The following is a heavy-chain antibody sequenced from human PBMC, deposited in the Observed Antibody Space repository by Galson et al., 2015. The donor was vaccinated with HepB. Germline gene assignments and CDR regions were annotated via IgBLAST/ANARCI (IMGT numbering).Heavy chain of an antibody. CDR3: TRRGKGNYDDY. CDR1: GFSLSSYD. D-gene: IGHD1-7*01. J-gene: IGHJ4*02. Sequence: SLRLSCASSGFSLSSYDMNWVRQTPGKGLEWVSRISDSGAKTYYADSVKGRFTISRDNSKNTQYVQMNSLRVDDTAIYYCTRRGKGNYDDYWGQRTLVTVSS. V-gene: IGHV3-23*01. CDR2: ISDSGAKT.